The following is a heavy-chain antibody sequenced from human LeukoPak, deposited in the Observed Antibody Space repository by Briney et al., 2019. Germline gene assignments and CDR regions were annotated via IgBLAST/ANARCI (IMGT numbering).Heavy chain of an antibody. Sequence: GGSLRLSCAASGFTFSSYAMSWVRQAPGKGLEWVSGISGSGVSTYCADSVKGRFTVSRDNSKNTLYLQMNSLRAEDTAVYYCAKGLYGDTFLNWFDPWGQGTLVTVSS. CDR3: AKGLYGDTFLNWFDP. CDR2: ISGSGVST. CDR1: GFTFSSYA. V-gene: IGHV3-23*01. J-gene: IGHJ5*02. D-gene: IGHD2-21*01.